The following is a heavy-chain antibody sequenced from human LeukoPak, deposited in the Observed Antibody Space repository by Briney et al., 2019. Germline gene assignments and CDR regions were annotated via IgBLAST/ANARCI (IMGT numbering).Heavy chain of an antibody. CDR1: GFTFSSYS. J-gene: IGHJ4*02. CDR2: ISSSSSYI. Sequence: GGSLRLSCAASGFTFSSYSMNWVRQAPGKGLEWVSSISSSSSYIYYADSVKGRFTISRDNSKNTLFLQMNSLRAEDTAVYYCAKTWLSGWYLDYWGQGTLVTVSS. CDR3: AKTWLSGWYLDY. V-gene: IGHV3-21*04. D-gene: IGHD6-19*01.